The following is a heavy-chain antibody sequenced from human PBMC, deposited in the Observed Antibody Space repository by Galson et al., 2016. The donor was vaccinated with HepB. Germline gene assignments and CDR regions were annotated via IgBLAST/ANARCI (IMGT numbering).Heavy chain of an antibody. CDR3: ARAGSSWYFDY. J-gene: IGHJ4*02. CDR1: GFTVSSNY. V-gene: IGHV3-7*01. D-gene: IGHD6-13*01. CDR2: INPDGSQT. Sequence: SLRLSCAASGFTVSSNYMRWVRQAPGKGPEWVANINPDGSQTYYVDSVKGRFNISRDNAKNSLYLQTNSLRDEDTAVYYCARAGSSWYFDYWGQGTLVTVSS.